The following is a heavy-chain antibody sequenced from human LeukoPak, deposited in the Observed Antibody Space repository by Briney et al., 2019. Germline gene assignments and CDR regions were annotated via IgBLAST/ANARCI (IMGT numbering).Heavy chain of an antibody. D-gene: IGHD5-12*01. CDR2: TSSDGSNT. CDR1: GFTFSSYW. V-gene: IGHV3-74*01. CDR3: ASNIVTPTLDY. Sequence: GGSLRLSCAVPGFTFSSYWMQWVRHAPGKGLVWVSGTSSDGSNTAYASSVNGRFTISRDNAKNTLYLQMNSLRAEDTAVYYCASNIVTPTLDYWGQGTLVTVSS. J-gene: IGHJ4*02.